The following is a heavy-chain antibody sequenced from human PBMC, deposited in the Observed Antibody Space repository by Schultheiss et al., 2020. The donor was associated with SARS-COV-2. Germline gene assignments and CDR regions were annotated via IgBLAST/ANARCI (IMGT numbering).Heavy chain of an antibody. J-gene: IGHJ4*02. CDR1: GGTFSSYA. CDR3: AREGVRPYFDY. CDR2: IIPIFGTA. D-gene: IGHD3-10*01. Sequence: SVKVSCKASGGTFSSYAISWVRQAPGQGLEWMGGIIPIFGTANYAQKFQGRVTITADESTSTAYMELRSLRSDDTAVYYCAREGVRPYFDYWGQGTLVTVSS. V-gene: IGHV1-69*13.